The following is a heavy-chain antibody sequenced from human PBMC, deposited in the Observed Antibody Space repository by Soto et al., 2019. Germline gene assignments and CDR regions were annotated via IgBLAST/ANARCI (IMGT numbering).Heavy chain of an antibody. D-gene: IGHD6-13*01. CDR1: GFTFKNHY. CDR3: ARQYSSMLDL. CDR2: ISDSGSSI. V-gene: IGHV3-11*01. J-gene: IGHJ4*02. Sequence: VGSLRLSCAASGFTFKNHYMTWIRQAPGKGLEWVSYISDSGSSIYYADSVKGRFTISRDNAKNSLLLEMNSLRGEDTAVYYCARQYSSMLDLWGQGTLVTVSS.